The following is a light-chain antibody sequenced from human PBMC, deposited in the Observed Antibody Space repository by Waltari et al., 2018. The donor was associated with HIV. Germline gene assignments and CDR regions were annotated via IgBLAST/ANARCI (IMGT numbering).Light chain of an antibody. CDR2: GAS. J-gene: IGKJ2*01. Sequence: DIVITHSPATLSVSPGETAPHSCRASQSVGSKLAWYQQKPGQAPRLLIYGASSRATGVSARFSGSGSGTEFTLTVSSLESEDFAVYYCQQYENWPYTFGQGTKLEI. CDR3: QQYENWPYT. V-gene: IGKV3-15*01. CDR1: QSVGSK.